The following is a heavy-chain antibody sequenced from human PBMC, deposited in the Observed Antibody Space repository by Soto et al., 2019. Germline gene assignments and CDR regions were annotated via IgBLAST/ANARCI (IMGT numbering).Heavy chain of an antibody. CDR3: AKALTNYGSGSYYYY. V-gene: IGHV3-23*01. CDR2: ISGSGGST. CDR1: GFTFSSYA. J-gene: IGHJ4*02. D-gene: IGHD3-10*01. Sequence: EMQLLESGGGLVQPGGSLRLSCAASGFTFSSYAMSWVRQAPGKGLEWVSAISGSGGSTYYADSVKGRFTISRDNSKNTLYRQMNSLRAEDTAVYYCAKALTNYGSGSYYYYWGQGTLVTVSS.